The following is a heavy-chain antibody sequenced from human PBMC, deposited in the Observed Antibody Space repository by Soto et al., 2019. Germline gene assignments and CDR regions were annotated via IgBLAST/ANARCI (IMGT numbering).Heavy chain of an antibody. J-gene: IGHJ6*02. Sequence: ASVKVSCKASGYTFTSYYMHWVRQAPGQGPEWMGIINPSGGSTSYAQKFQGRVTMTRDTSTSTVYMELSSLRSEDTAVYYCARGYSSGWYVAYYYGMDVWGQGTTVTVSS. CDR3: ARGYSSGWYVAYYYGMDV. D-gene: IGHD6-19*01. CDR1: GYTFTSYY. V-gene: IGHV1-46*01. CDR2: INPSGGST.